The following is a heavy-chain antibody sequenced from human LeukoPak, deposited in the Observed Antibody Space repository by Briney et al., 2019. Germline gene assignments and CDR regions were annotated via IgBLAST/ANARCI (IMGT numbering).Heavy chain of an antibody. J-gene: IGHJ3*02. Sequence: SETLSLTCTISGGSISGGSISTYYWTWIRQPPGKGPEWIGYIYYSGSTNYNPSLKSRVTISLDTSKNQFSLKLNSVTAADTAVYYCTRRVATTGIYAFDIWGQGTMVTVSS. D-gene: IGHD1-1*01. V-gene: IGHV4-61*01. CDR1: GGSISGGSISTYY. CDR2: IYYSGST. CDR3: TRRVATTGIYAFDI.